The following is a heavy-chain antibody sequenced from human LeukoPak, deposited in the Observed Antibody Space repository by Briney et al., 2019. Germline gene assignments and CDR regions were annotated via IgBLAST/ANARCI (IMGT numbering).Heavy chain of an antibody. V-gene: IGHV4-39*01. Sequence: SETLSLTCTVSGVSISSDNNYWGWIRQPPGKGLEWVGTIYYSGTTYYNPSLMSRVTLSVDTSKTQFSLKLTSVTAADTAVYYCARSLSAAGPTHNWFDPWGQGTLVTVSS. D-gene: IGHD6-13*01. CDR2: IYYSGTT. J-gene: IGHJ5*02. CDR1: GVSISSDNNY. CDR3: ARSLSAAGPTHNWFDP.